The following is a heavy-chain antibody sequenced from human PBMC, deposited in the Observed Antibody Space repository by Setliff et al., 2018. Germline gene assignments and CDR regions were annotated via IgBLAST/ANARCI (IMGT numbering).Heavy chain of an antibody. CDR3: TSGYGDYGADAFDI. D-gene: IGHD4-17*01. Sequence: PGGSLRLSCAASGFTFSNAWMSWVRQAPGKGLEWVGRIKKKTDGATIDYAAPVKGRFSISRDDSKNTAYLQMNSLKTEDTAVYYCTSGYGDYGADAFDIWGQGTMVTVSS. CDR1: GFTFSNAW. J-gene: IGHJ3*02. V-gene: IGHV3-15*01. CDR2: IKKKTDGATI.